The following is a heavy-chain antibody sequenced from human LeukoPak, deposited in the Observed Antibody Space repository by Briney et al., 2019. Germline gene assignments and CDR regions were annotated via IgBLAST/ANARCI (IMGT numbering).Heavy chain of an antibody. CDR1: GGSISSGSYY. CDR2: IYTSGST. D-gene: IGHD3-10*01. J-gene: IGHJ4*02. V-gene: IGHV4-61*02. CDR3: AMGPKGGVIDY. Sequence: SETLSLTCTVSGGSISSGSYYWSWIRQPAGKGLEWIGRIYTSGSTNYNPSLKSRVTISVDTSKNQFSLKLSSVTAADTAVYYCAMGPKGGVIDYWGQGTLVTVSS.